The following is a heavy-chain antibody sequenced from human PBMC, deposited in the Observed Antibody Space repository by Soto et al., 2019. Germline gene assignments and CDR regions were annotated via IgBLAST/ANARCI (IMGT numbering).Heavy chain of an antibody. D-gene: IGHD3-16*02. CDR1: GGSISSGGYY. V-gene: IGHV4-31*03. Sequence: QVQLQESGPGLVKPSQTLSLTCTVSGGSISSGGYYWSWIRQHPGKGLEWIGYIYYSGSTYYNPSLKSRVTISVDTSKNQFSLKLSSVTAADTAVYYCAREVITFGGVIVRTYYFGYWGQGTLVTVSS. J-gene: IGHJ4*02. CDR2: IYYSGST. CDR3: AREVITFGGVIVRTYYFGY.